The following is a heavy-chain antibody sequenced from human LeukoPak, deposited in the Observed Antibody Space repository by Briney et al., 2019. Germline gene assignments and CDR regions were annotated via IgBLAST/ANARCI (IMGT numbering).Heavy chain of an antibody. CDR2: IYYSGST. CDR3: ARIGPRFGESDY. D-gene: IGHD3-10*01. Sequence: SETLSLTCTVSGGSISSYYWSWIRQPPGKGLEWIGYIYYSGSTNYNPSLKSRVTISVDTSKNQFSLKLSSVTAADTAVYYCARIGPRFGESDYWGQGTLVTVSS. CDR1: GGSISSYY. J-gene: IGHJ4*02. V-gene: IGHV4-59*01.